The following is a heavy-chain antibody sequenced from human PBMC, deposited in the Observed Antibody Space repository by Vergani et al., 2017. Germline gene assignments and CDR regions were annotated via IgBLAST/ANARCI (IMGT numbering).Heavy chain of an antibody. CDR2: IYYSGST. Sequence: QVQLQQWGAGLLKPSETLSLTCAVYGGSFSGYYWRWIRQPPGKGLEWIGYIYYSGSTNYNPSLKSRVTISVDTSKNQFSLKLSSVTAADTAVYYCAKDRAGGNYYYGMDVWGQGTTVTVSS. D-gene: IGHD1-26*01. CDR1: GGSFSGYY. CDR3: AKDRAGGNYYYGMDV. J-gene: IGHJ6*02. V-gene: IGHV4-34*11.